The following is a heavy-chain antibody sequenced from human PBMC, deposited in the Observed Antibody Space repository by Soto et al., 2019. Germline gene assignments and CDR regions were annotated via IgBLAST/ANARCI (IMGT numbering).Heavy chain of an antibody. J-gene: IGHJ4*02. CDR3: ARESSGWYAGNFDY. CDR2: ISSSSSTI. V-gene: IGHV3-48*01. Sequence: EVQLVESGGGLVQPGGSLRLSCAASGFTFSSHSMNWVRQAPGKGLERVSYISSSSSTIYYADSVKGRFTISRDNAKNSLYLQMNSLRAEDTAVYYCARESSGWYAGNFDYWGQGTLVTVSS. CDR1: GFTFSSHS. D-gene: IGHD6-19*01.